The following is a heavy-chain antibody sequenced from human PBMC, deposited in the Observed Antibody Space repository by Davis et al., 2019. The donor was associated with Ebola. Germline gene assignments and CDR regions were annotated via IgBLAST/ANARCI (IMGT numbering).Heavy chain of an antibody. J-gene: IGHJ5*02. Sequence: GESLKISCAAPGFNLPHYAMRWVRQAPGKGLEWVARISGSCKTTYYADSVEGRLNISRDNSKNTLSLLMNSVRGEDSAVYYCATDKGFWVPPDWFGPWGQGVEVTVSS. D-gene: IGHD3-16*01. CDR3: ATDKGFWVPPDWFGP. V-gene: IGHV3-23*01. CDR1: GFNLPHYA. CDR2: ISGSCKTT.